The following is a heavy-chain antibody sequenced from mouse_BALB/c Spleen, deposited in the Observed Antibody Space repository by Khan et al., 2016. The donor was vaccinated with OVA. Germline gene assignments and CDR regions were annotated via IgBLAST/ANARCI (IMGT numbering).Heavy chain of an antibody. Sequence: EVQLQESGPGLVKPSQSLSLTCTVTGYSITSDYAWNWIRQFPGNKLEWMGYLRYSGNTKYNPSLNSRISITRDTSKNQFFLLLNSVTIEDTATYYCAKVYGGDVNNWGQGTTLTVSS. D-gene: IGHD1-1*01. CDR3: AKVYGGDVNN. CDR1: GYSITSDYA. CDR2: LRYSGNT. J-gene: IGHJ2*01. V-gene: IGHV3-2*02.